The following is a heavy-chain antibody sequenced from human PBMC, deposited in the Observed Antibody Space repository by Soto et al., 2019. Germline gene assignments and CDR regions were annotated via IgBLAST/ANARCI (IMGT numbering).Heavy chain of an antibody. CDR1: GGSISSSNW. CDR2: IYHSGST. D-gene: IGHD1-26*01. V-gene: IGHV4-4*02. CDR3: ARQWELLRDWLDP. Sequence: LSLTCAVSGGSISSSNWWSWVRQPPGKGLEWIGEIYHSGSTNYNPSLKSRVTISVDKSKNQFSLKLSSVTAADTAVYYCARQWELLRDWLDPWGQGTLVTVYS. J-gene: IGHJ5*02.